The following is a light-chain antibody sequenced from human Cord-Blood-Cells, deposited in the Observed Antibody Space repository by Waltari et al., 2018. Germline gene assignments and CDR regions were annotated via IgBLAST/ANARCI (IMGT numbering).Light chain of an antibody. CDR3: QQYYSTPWT. CDR1: QSVLYSSNNKNY. Sequence: DIVMNQSPDSLAVSLGVRATINCKYSQSVLYSSNNKNYLAWYQQKPGPPPKLLIYWASTRESGVPDRFSGSGSGTDFTLTISSLQAEDVAVYYCQQYYSTPWTFGQGTKVEIK. CDR2: WAS. J-gene: IGKJ1*01. V-gene: IGKV4-1*01.